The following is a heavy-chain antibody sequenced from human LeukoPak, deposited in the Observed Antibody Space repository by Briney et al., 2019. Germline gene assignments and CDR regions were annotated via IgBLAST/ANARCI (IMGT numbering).Heavy chain of an antibody. CDR3: AKFGRIAAAGDFDY. CDR2: IRYDGSNK. J-gene: IGHJ4*02. Sequence: PGGSLRLSCAAYGITFSSHGMHWVRQAPGKGLEWVAFIRYDGSNKYYADSVKGRFTISRDNSKNTLYLQMNSLRAEDTAVYYCAKFGRIAAAGDFDYWGQGTLVTVPS. CDR1: GITFSSHG. V-gene: IGHV3-30*02. D-gene: IGHD6-13*01.